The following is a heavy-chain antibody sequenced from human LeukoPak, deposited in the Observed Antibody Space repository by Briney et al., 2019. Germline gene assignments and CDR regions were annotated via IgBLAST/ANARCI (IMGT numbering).Heavy chain of an antibody. CDR3: ARIKGWPPGWLDP. Sequence: SETLSLTCTVSGDSISSGYYWGWIRQPPGKGLEWIGSIYHSGSTYYNPSLKSRVTISVDTSKNQFSLKLSSLSAPHTAVYICARIKGWPPGWLDPWGERTLVTVSS. J-gene: IGHJ5*02. D-gene: IGHD5-24*01. V-gene: IGHV4-38-2*02. CDR2: IYHSGST. CDR1: GDSISSGYY.